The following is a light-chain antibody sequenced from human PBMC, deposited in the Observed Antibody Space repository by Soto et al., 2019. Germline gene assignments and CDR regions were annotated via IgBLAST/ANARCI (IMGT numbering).Light chain of an antibody. CDR2: GAS. J-gene: IGKJ1*01. CDR1: QSVSSN. Sequence: EFVLTQSPGTLSLSPGERATLSCGASQSVSSNLAWYQQKPGQAPRLLIYGASTRATGIPARFSGSGSGTEFTLTISSLQPDDFATYYCQQYNSYSPWTFGQGTKVDIK. CDR3: QQYNSYSPWT. V-gene: IGKV3-15*01.